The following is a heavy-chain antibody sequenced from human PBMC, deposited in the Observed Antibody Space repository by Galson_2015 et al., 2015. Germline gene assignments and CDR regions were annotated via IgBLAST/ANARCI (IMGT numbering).Heavy chain of an antibody. CDR3: ARRVVVTHDLGAFDI. Sequence: SLRLSCAASGFTVSSNYMRWVRQAPGKGLEWLSVIYSGRSTYYADSVKGRFTISRDNSKNTLYRQMNSLRAEDTAVYYCARRVVVTHDLGAFDIWGQGTMVTVSS. V-gene: IGHV3-66*02. J-gene: IGHJ3*02. CDR2: IYSGRST. D-gene: IGHD4-23*01. CDR1: GFTVSSNY.